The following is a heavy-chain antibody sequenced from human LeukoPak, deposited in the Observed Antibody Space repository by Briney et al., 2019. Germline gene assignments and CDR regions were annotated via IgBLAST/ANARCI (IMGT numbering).Heavy chain of an antibody. Sequence: GGSLRLSCTASGFTFDDYGMNWVRQAPGKGLEWVSSISSSSSYIYYADSVKGRFTISRDNAKNSLYLQMNSLRAGDTAVYYCARNDYGDYAHAEYFQHWGQGTLVTVSS. CDR1: GFTFDDYG. CDR3: ARNDYGDYAHAEYFQH. V-gene: IGHV3-21*04. J-gene: IGHJ1*01. D-gene: IGHD4-17*01. CDR2: ISSSSSYI.